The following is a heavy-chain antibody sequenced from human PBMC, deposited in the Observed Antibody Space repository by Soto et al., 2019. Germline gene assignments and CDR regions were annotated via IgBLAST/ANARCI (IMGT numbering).Heavy chain of an antibody. V-gene: IGHV3-20*04. CDR2: INWNGIST. Sequence: GGSLRLSCAVSGFTFGDFAMSWVRRAPGKGLEWVSGINWNGISTSYRDSVKGRFIISRDDAQNSLYLQMNSLRAEDTALYYCARDGFQYDDGGYYEFDYWGQGTMVTVSS. CDR1: GFTFGDFA. D-gene: IGHD3-22*01. J-gene: IGHJ4*02. CDR3: ARDGFQYDDGGYYEFDY.